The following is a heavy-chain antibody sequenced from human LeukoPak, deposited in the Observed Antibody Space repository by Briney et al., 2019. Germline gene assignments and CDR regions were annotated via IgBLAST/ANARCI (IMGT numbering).Heavy chain of an antibody. D-gene: IGHD3-10*01. CDR3: ARWPVMVRGHDAFDI. CDR1: GGSISSSSYY. Sequence: NPSETLSLTCTVSGGSISSSSYYWSWIRQPPGKGLEWIGYIYYSGSTYYNPSLKSRVTISVDTSKNQFSLKLSSVTAADTAVYYCARWPVMVRGHDAFDIWGQGTMVTVSS. J-gene: IGHJ3*02. CDR2: IYYSGST. V-gene: IGHV4-30-4*01.